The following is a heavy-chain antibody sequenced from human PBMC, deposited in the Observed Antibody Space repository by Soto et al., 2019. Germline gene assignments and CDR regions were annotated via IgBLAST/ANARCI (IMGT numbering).Heavy chain of an antibody. CDR3: AADPFLFGKAPLFGGGYGMHV. Sequence: QMQLVQSGPEVRKPGTSVKVSCKASGFTFTNSAVQWVRQARGERLEWIGWIVVGSGNTNYAQRFQERVTVTRDISTSTAYMDLSSLRSEDTAVYYCAADPFLFGKAPLFGGGYGMHVWGQGTTVIVSS. V-gene: IGHV1-58*01. D-gene: IGHD3-3*01. J-gene: IGHJ6*02. CDR1: GFTFTNSA. CDR2: IVVGSGNT.